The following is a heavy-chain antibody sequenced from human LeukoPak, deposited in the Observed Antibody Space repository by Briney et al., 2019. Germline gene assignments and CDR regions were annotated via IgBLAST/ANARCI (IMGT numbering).Heavy chain of an antibody. CDR1: GFTLSSFW. D-gene: IGHD1-1*01. V-gene: IGHV3-74*01. CDR3: TRLVPGTGN. Sequence: GGSLRLSYAASGFTLSSFWIHWVRRAPGRGLVWVSRISGDGSNTYYADSVKGRFTISRDNAKNTLYLQMNSLRAEDTAVYYCTRLVPGTGNWGQGTLVTVSS. CDR2: ISGDGSNT. J-gene: IGHJ4*02.